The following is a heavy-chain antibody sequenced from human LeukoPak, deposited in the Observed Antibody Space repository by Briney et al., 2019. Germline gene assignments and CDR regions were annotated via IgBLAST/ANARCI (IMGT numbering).Heavy chain of an antibody. CDR3: ARGGMTTAMDY. Sequence: ASVKVSCKASGYTSTGYYMHWVRQAPGQGLEWMGWITAYNGNTNYAQNLQGRVTMTTDTSTSTAYMELRSLRSDDTAVYYCARGGMTTAMDYWGQGTLVTVSS. CDR1: GYTSTGYY. CDR2: ITAYNGNT. V-gene: IGHV1-18*04. J-gene: IGHJ4*02. D-gene: IGHD4-17*01.